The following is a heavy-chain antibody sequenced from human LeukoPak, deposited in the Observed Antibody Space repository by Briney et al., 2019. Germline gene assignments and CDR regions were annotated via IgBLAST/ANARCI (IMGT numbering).Heavy chain of an antibody. CDR2: INPSGGST. V-gene: IGHV1-46*01. Sequence: ASVKVSCKASGYTFTSYYMHWVRQAPGQGLEWMGIINPSGGSTSYAQKFQGRVTMTRDTSTSTVYMELSSLRSEDTAVYYCARGEAGIAVAGDYGMDVWGQGTTVTVSS. CDR1: GYTFTSYY. D-gene: IGHD6-19*01. J-gene: IGHJ6*02. CDR3: ARGEAGIAVAGDYGMDV.